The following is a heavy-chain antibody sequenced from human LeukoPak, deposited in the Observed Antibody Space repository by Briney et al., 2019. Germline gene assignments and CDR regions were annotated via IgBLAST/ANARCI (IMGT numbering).Heavy chain of an antibody. Sequence: PSETLSLTCTVSGGSISSGSYYWSWIRQPPGKGLEWIGEINHSGSTNYNPSLKSRVTISVDTSKNQFSLKLSSVTAADTAVYYCARHSSSPFYYYYYYMDVWGKGTTVTVSS. CDR3: ARHSSSPFYYYYYYMDV. D-gene: IGHD6-6*01. V-gene: IGHV4-39*01. CDR2: INHSGST. CDR1: GGSISSGSYY. J-gene: IGHJ6*03.